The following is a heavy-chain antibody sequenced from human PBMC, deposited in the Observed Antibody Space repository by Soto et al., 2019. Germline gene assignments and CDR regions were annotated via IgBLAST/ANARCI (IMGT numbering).Heavy chain of an antibody. D-gene: IGHD1-26*01. V-gene: IGHV3-23*01. CDR3: AKDYGGRTLGAQNRVASAFDI. Sequence: GGSLRLSCAASGFTFSSYAMSWVRQAPGKGLEWVSAISGSGGSTYYADSVKGRFTISRDNSKNTLYLQMNSLRAEDTAVYYCAKDYGGRTLGAQNRVASAFDIWGQGTMVTVSS. CDR2: ISGSGGST. J-gene: IGHJ3*02. CDR1: GFTFSSYA.